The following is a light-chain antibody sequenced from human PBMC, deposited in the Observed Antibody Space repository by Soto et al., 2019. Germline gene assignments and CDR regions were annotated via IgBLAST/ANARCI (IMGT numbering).Light chain of an antibody. V-gene: IGLV2-23*02. CDR1: SSDVGSYNL. CDR3: CSYAGSLVV. CDR2: EVR. Sequence: QSVLTQPASVSGSPGQSITISCTGTSSDVGSYNLVSWYQQHPGKAPKLMIYEVRKRPSGVSNRFSGSKSGNTASLTISGLQAEDEADYYCCSYAGSLVVFGGGTKVTVL. J-gene: IGLJ2*01.